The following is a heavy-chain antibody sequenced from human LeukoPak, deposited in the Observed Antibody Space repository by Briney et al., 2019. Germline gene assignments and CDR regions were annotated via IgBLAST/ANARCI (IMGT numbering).Heavy chain of an antibody. Sequence: PSETLSLTCTVSGGSISSYYWSWIRQPPGKGLEWIGYIYYSGSTNYNPSLKSRVTISVDTSKNQFSLKLSSVTAADTAVYYCARGPKVELRKKVPGLWYWGQGTLVTVSS. CDR3: ARGPKVELRKKVPGLWY. D-gene: IGHD1-7*01. CDR1: GGSISSYY. J-gene: IGHJ4*02. V-gene: IGHV4-59*12. CDR2: IYYSGST.